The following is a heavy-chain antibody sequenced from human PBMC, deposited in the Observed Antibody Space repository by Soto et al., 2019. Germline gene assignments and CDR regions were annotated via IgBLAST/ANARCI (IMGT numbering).Heavy chain of an antibody. D-gene: IGHD6-13*01. Sequence: PSETLSLTCTVSGGSISSGGYYWSWIRQHPGKGLEWIGYIYYSGSTYYNPSLKSRVTISVDTSKNQFSLKLSSVTAADTVVYYCARDRVREHWFDPWGQGTLVTVSS. CDR3: ARDRVREHWFDP. J-gene: IGHJ5*02. CDR2: IYYSGST. CDR1: GGSISSGGYY. V-gene: IGHV4-31*03.